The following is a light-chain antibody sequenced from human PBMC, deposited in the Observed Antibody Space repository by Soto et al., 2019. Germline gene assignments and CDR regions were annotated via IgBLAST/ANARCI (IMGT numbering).Light chain of an antibody. CDR3: QQLYTLPFT. CDR1: HDISTF. J-gene: IGKJ5*01. V-gene: IGKV1-9*01. CDR2: EAS. Sequence: DIQLTQSPSLLSASIGDRVTTTCRASHDISTFLAWYQQKPGKAPKLLIYEASTLQSGVPSRFSGSGSGTEFTLTISGLLPEDFAAYHCQQLYTLPFTFGQGTRLEIK.